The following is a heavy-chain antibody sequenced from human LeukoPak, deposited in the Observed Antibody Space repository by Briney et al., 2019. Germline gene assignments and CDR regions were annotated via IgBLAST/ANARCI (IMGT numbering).Heavy chain of an antibody. J-gene: IGHJ6*03. CDR1: GYTFTSYD. D-gene: IGHD3-3*01. V-gene: IGHV1-2*02. Sequence: ASVKVSCKASGYTFTSYDINWVRQATGQGLEWMGWINPNSGGTNYAQKFQGRVTMTRDTSISTAYMELSRLRSDDTAVYYCARDGDYDFWSGYPHYMDVWGKGTTVTVSS. CDR2: INPNSGGT. CDR3: ARDGDYDFWSGYPHYMDV.